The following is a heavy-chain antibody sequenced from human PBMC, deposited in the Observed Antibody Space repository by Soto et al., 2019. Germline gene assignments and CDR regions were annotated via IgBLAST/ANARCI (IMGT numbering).Heavy chain of an antibody. CDR2: IKQDGSET. J-gene: IGHJ4*02. CDR1: GFMFRDYW. CDR3: TRDWDY. V-gene: IGHV3-7*01. Sequence: QLVESGGGLVQPGGSLRLSCAASGFMFRDYWMAWARQAPGKGLQWVGVIKQDGSETHYVDSVRGRFTFTRDNAKNSLYLQMNSLRADDTAVYYCTRDWDYWGQGILVTVSS.